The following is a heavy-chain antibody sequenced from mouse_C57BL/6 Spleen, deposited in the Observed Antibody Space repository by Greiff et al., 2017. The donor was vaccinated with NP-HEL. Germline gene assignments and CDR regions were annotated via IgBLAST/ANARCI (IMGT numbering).Heavy chain of an antibody. CDR1: GYAFSSSW. CDR3: ASSGSGYILFAY. CDR2: IYPGDGDT. J-gene: IGHJ3*01. D-gene: IGHD3-2*02. V-gene: IGHV1-82*01. Sequence: QVQLQQSGPELVKPGASVKISCKASGYAFSSSWMNWVKQRPGKGLEWIGRIYPGDGDTNYNGKFKGKATLTADKSSSTAYMQLSSLTSEDSAVYFCASSGSGYILFAYWGQGTLVTVSA.